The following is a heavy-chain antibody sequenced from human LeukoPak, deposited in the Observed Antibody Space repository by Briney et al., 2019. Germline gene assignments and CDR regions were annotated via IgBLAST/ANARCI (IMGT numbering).Heavy chain of an antibody. CDR3: ARDLVLGSGSYGQ. V-gene: IGHV3-74*01. J-gene: IGHJ4*02. CDR1: GFTFSTYW. CDR2: IHGDGTFT. Sequence: GGSLRLSCAASGFTFSTYWMHWVRQAPGKGQVWVSRIHGDGTFTTSADSVKGRFTISRDNAQNMVYLQMNSLRVEDTAVYYCARDLVLGSGSYGQWGQGTLVTVSS. D-gene: IGHD3-10*01.